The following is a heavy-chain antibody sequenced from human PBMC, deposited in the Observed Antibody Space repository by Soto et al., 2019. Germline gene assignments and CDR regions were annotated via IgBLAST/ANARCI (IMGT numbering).Heavy chain of an antibody. CDR2: ISGSGGST. CDR3: AKGPHRWLRPYFYY. Sequence: EVQLLESGGGLVQPGGSLRLSCAASGFTFSSYAMSWVRQAPVKGLEWVSAISGSGGSTYYAYSVKGRFTISRDNSKNTLYLQMNSLRDEDSAVYSCAKGPHRWLRPYFYYWGQGTLVTVSS. J-gene: IGHJ4*02. D-gene: IGHD5-12*01. V-gene: IGHV3-23*01. CDR1: GFTFSSYA.